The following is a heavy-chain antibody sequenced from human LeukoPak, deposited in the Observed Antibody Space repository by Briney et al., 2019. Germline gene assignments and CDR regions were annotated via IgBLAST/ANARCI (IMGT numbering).Heavy chain of an antibody. CDR2: IYYSGST. V-gene: IGHV4-59*08. CDR3: ARSERIIMILGGAFDI. D-gene: IGHD3-22*01. Sequence: PSETLSLTCTVSGDYISSYYWSWIRQPPGKGLEWIGYIYYSGSTNYSPSLKSRVTISVDTSKNQFSLKLSSVTAADTAVYYCARSERIIMILGGAFDIWGQGTVVTVSS. CDR1: GDYISSYY. J-gene: IGHJ3*02.